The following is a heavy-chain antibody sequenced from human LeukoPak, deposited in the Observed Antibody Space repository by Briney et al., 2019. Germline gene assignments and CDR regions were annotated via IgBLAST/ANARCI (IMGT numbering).Heavy chain of an antibody. J-gene: IGHJ4*02. CDR1: GFTFSSYA. D-gene: IGHD2-15*01. V-gene: IGHV3-23*01. Sequence: GGSLRLSCAASGFTFSSYAMNWVRQSPGKGLEWVSGISGSGASTYYADSVKGRFTISRDNSKNTLDLQMNSLRVEDTAVYYCAIQTVASIVPFPFDYRGQGTLVTVSS. CDR2: ISGSGAST. CDR3: AIQTVASIVPFPFDY.